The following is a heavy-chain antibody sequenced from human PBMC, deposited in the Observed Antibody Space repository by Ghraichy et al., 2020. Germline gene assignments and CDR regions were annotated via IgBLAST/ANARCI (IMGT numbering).Heavy chain of an antibody. CDR3: ARGRRSAVLPSMVY. V-gene: IGHV4-34*01. Sequence: SETLSLTCAVYGGSFSGYYWSWIRQPPGKGLEWIGEINHSGSTNYNPSLKSRVTISVDTSKNQFSLKLSSVTAADTAVYYCARGRRSAVLPSMVYWGQGTLVTVSS. J-gene: IGHJ4*02. CDR1: GGSFSGYY. CDR2: INHSGST. D-gene: IGHD2-8*01.